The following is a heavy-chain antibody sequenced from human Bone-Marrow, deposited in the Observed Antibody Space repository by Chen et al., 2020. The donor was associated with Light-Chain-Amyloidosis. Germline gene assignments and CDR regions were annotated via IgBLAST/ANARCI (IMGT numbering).Heavy chain of an antibody. J-gene: IGHJ3*02. D-gene: IGHD6-19*01. CDR3: ARYPGWAVSANLEAFDI. V-gene: IGHV3-48*03. Sequence: EVQLVESGGDLVQSGGALRLSGAASGFTFGSFEVNWVRQALGKGLEWIAYISRGGHTKYDAGSVKGRFTISRDNAGNSLYLQMSSLRVDDTGVYYCARYPGWAVSANLEAFDIWGQGTLVIVSP. CDR1: GFTFGSFE. CDR2: ISRGGHTK.